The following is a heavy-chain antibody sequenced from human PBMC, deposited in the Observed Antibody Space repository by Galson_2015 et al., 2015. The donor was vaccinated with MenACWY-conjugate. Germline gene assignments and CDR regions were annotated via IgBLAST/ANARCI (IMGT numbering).Heavy chain of an antibody. CDR3: AKDASACSGSSCYSGFDY. CDR2: ISWNSGTI. D-gene: IGHD2-15*01. V-gene: IGHV3-9*01. J-gene: IGHJ4*02. CDR1: GFTFDDYA. Sequence: SLRLSCAASGFTFDDYAMHWVRQVPGKGLEWVSGISWNSGTIGYADSVKGRFTISRDNAKKSLYLQMNSLRAEDTALYYCAKDASACSGSSCYSGFDYWGQGTLVTVSS.